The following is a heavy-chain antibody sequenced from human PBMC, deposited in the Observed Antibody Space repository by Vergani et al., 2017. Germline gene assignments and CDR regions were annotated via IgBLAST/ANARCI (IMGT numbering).Heavy chain of an antibody. Sequence: EVQLVESGGGLVKPGGSLRLSCAASGFTFSDFSMSWVRQAPGKGLEWVAFIGSSGPYINYADSVKGRFTISRDNSKNTLSLQMNSLTAEDTAIYYCAGPQGTSAYYYGGFDYWGQGILVTVSS. CDR2: IGSSGPYI. CDR3: AGPQGTSAYYYGGFDY. J-gene: IGHJ4*02. CDR1: GFTFSDFS. D-gene: IGHD3-22*01. V-gene: IGHV3-21*04.